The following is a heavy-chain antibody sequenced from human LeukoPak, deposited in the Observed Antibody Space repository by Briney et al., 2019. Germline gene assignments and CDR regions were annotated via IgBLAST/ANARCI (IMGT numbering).Heavy chain of an antibody. CDR3: VIVRGYFDSSGSDY. D-gene: IGHD3-9*01. J-gene: IGHJ4*02. CDR1: GLTFSSYT. V-gene: IGHV3-64D*06. Sequence: PGGSLRLSCSASGLTFSSYTIHWVRHAPGRGLEFVSAITNNGGNTYYADSVKGRFTISRDNSKNTVYLQMSGLRAEDTAVYYCVIVRGYFDSSGSDYWGQGTLVTVSS. CDR2: ITNNGGNT.